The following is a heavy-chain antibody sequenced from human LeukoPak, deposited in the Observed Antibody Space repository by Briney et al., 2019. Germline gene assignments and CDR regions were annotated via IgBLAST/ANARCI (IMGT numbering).Heavy chain of an antibody. D-gene: IGHD1-20*01. Sequence: SETLSLTCTVSGGSISSHYWSWIRQPPGKGLEWIGYIYYSGSTNYNPSLKSRVTISVDTSKNQFSLKLSSVTAADTAVYYCAGAGGITGTTAWGQGTLVTVSS. J-gene: IGHJ4*02. CDR2: IYYSGST. V-gene: IGHV4-59*11. CDR1: GGSISSHY. CDR3: AGAGGITGTTA.